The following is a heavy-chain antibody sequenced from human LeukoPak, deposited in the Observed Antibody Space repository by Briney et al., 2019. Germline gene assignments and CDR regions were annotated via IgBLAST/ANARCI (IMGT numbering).Heavy chain of an antibody. CDR3: ARDSSGYSDFDY. CDR1: GFTFSSYS. V-gene: IGHV3-33*08. CDR2: IWYDGSNK. Sequence: PGGSLRVSCAASGFTFSSYSINWVRQAPGKGLEWAAVIWYDGSNKYYADSVKGRFTISRDNSKNTLYLQMNSLRAEDTAVYYCARDSSGYSDFDYWGQGTLVTVSS. D-gene: IGHD3-22*01. J-gene: IGHJ4*02.